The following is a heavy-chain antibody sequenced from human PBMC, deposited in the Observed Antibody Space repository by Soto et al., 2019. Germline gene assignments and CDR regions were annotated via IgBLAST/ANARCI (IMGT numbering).Heavy chain of an antibody. CDR2: INAPGSPT. CDR3: ARGDHRLEWFGEGHAFDI. J-gene: IGHJ3*02. D-gene: IGHD3-10*01. V-gene: IGHV3-23*01. CDR1: GFTFSTYT. Sequence: HPGGSLRLSCAASGFTFSTYTMNWVRQAPGKGLEWVSGINAPGSPTYYAASVKGRFTVSRDNSKKMLFLQMNSLRDEDTAVYYCARGDHRLEWFGEGHAFDIWGQGTMVTVSS.